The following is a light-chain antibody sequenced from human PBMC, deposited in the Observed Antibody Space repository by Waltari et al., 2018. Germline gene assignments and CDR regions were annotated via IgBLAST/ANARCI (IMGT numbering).Light chain of an antibody. V-gene: IGKV3-11*01. J-gene: IGKJ4*01. CDR3: QQRNKWPLT. CDR2: DVS. Sequence: DIVLTQSPATLSLSPGERATLSCRASQSVANFLAWYQQKPGQAPRLLIYDVSNRATDSPARFSGSGFATDFTLTISDVEPEDIAVYYCQQRNKWPLTFGGGTKVEIK. CDR1: QSVANF.